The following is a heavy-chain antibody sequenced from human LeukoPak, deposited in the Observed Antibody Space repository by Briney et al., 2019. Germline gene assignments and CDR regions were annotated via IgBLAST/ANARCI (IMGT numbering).Heavy chain of an antibody. J-gene: IGHJ4*02. CDR3: ARDRGTGERDY. CDR2: IYYSGST. CDR1: GGSISSYY. V-gene: IGHV4-59*01. Sequence: PPETLSLTCTVSGGSISSYYWSWIRQPPGKGLEWIGYIYYSGSTNYNPSLKSRVTISVDTSKNQFSLKLSSVTAADTAVYYCARDRGTGERDYWGQGTLVTVSS. D-gene: IGHD7-27*01.